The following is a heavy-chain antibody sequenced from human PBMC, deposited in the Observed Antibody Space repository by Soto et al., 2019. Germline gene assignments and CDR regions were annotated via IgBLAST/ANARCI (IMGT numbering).Heavy chain of an antibody. D-gene: IGHD2-15*01. Sequence: TGGSLRLSCAASGFTFSSYAMHWVRQAPGKGLEWVAVISYDGSNKYYADSVKGRFTISRDNSRNTLYLQMNSLRAEDTAVYYCARDPHGGFDYWGQGTLVTVSS. CDR3: ARDPHGGFDY. V-gene: IGHV3-30-3*01. CDR2: ISYDGSNK. J-gene: IGHJ4*02. CDR1: GFTFSSYA.